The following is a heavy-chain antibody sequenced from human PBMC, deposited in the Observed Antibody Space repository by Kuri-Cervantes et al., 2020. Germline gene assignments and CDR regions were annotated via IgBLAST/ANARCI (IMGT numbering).Heavy chain of an antibody. CDR3: ASLGYCTSTSCYEDPVHSDY. CDR2: IIPIFGTA. D-gene: IGHD2-2*01. Sequence: SVKVSCKASGGTFSSYAISWVRQAPGQGLEWMGGIIPIFGTANYAQKFQGRVTITADKSTSTAYMELSSLRSEDTAVYYCASLGYCTSTSCYEDPVHSDYWGQGTLVTVSS. CDR1: GGTFSSYA. V-gene: IGHV1-69*06. J-gene: IGHJ4*02.